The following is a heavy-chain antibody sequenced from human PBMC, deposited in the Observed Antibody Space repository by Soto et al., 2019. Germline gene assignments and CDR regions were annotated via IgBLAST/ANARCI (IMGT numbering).Heavy chain of an antibody. D-gene: IGHD3-10*01. J-gene: IGHJ4*02. CDR2: LGAGGDT. V-gene: IGHV3-13*01. Sequence: EVQLVESGGGLVQPGGSLRLACAASGFTVSSYDMHWVRHVTGKGLEWVSTLGAGGDTYFPDSVKGRFTISRYHAKNSLYLQMNNLRAGDTAVYYCARGTMVRGTLDPGISGPLDYWGQGTLVAVSS. CDR3: ARGTMVRGTLDPGISGPLDY. CDR1: GFTVSSYD.